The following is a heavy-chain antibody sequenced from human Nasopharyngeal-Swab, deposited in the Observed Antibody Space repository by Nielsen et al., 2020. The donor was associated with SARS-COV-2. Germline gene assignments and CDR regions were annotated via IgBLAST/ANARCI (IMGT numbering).Heavy chain of an antibody. CDR3: ARVYYYYYYMDV. CDR2: IYYSGST. CDR1: GGSISSGDYY. V-gene: IGHV4-30-4*01. Sequence: SCTVSGGSISSGDYYWSWIRQPPGKGLEWIGYIYYSGSTYYNPSLKSRVTISVDTSKNQFSLKLSSVTAADTAVYYCARVYYYYYYMDVWGKGTTVTVS. J-gene: IGHJ6*03.